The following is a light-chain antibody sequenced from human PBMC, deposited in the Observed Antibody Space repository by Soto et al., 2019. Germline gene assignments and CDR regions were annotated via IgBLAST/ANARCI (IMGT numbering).Light chain of an antibody. CDR3: QQRNGWPRT. J-gene: IGKJ1*01. V-gene: IGKV3-11*01. Sequence: EIVLTQSPATLSLSPGDRATLFCRASQRVGGYLGWYQQRPGQAPRLLIYDASNRVPGVPDRFSASGSGTDFTLSISSLEPEDFAVYYCQQRNGWPRTFGQGTKVEIK. CDR1: QRVGGY. CDR2: DAS.